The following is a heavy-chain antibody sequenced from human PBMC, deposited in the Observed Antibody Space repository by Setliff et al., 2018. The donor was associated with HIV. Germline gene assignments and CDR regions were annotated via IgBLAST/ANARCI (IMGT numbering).Heavy chain of an antibody. CDR3: AKDGDYRNGDYDAFDI. CDR1: GFTFGNYA. D-gene: IGHD4-4*01. J-gene: IGHJ3*02. CDR2: ISMSSHTSV. V-gene: IGHV3-48*01. Sequence: QSGGSLRLSCTASGFTFGNYAMSWVRQASGKGLEWVSYISMSSHTSVIYSDSVKGRFTISRDNARNSFYLQMNSLRVDDTAVYYCAKDGDYRNGDYDAFDIWGLGTMVTVS.